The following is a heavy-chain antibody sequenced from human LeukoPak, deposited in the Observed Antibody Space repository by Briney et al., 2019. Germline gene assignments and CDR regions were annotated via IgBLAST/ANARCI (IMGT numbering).Heavy chain of an antibody. V-gene: IGHV3-23*01. CDR2: ICNSGGST. Sequence: GGSLRLSCAASGFTFSSYAMSWARQAPGKGLEWGSVICNSGGSTYYADSVKGRFTISRDNSKNTLYLQMNSLRAEDTAVYYCAKHDSSGYWGGFDYWGQGTLVTVSS. D-gene: IGHD3-22*01. J-gene: IGHJ4*02. CDR1: GFTFSSYA. CDR3: AKHDSSGYWGGFDY.